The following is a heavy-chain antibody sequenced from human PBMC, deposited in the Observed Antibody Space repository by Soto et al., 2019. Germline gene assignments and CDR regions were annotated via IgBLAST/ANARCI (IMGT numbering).Heavy chain of an antibody. CDR1: GGTFSSYT. Sequence: ASVKVSCKASGGTFSSYTISWVRQAPGQGLEWMGRIIPILGIANYAQKFQGRVTITADKSTSTAYMELRSLRSEDTAVYYCAIDGYCTNGVHGPEEYYYYYMDVGGKGTTVTGSS. CDR3: AIDGYCTNGVHGPEEYYYYYMDV. CDR2: IIPILGIA. D-gene: IGHD2-8*01. V-gene: IGHV1-69*04. J-gene: IGHJ6*03.